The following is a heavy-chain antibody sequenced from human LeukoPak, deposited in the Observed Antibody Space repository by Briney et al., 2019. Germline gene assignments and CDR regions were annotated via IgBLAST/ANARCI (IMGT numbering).Heavy chain of an antibody. CDR3: ARVFGGGRGGWFDP. J-gene: IGHJ5*02. CDR2: IYYSGSS. V-gene: IGHV4-59*01. Sequence: ASETLSLTCTVSGGSITGYYWTWIRQPPGKELEWIGYIYYSGSSNYNPSLKSRVTISIHTSKNQFSLNLSSVTAADTAVYYCARVFGGGRGGWFDPWGQGTLVAVSS. D-gene: IGHD3-16*01. CDR1: GGSITGYY.